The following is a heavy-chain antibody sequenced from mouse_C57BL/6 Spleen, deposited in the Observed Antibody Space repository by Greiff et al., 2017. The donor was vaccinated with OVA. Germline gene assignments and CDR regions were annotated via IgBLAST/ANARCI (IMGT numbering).Heavy chain of an antibody. V-gene: IGHV5-9*01. CDR1: GFTFSSYT. CDR3: ARHRITTVVPSGAFDY. Sequence: DVMLVESGGGLVKPGGSLKLSCAASGFTFSSYTMSWVRQTPEKRLEWVATISGGGGNTYYPDSVKGRFTISRDNAKNTLYLQMSSLRSEDTALYYCARHRITTVVPSGAFDYWGQGTTLTVSS. D-gene: IGHD1-1*01. J-gene: IGHJ2*01. CDR2: ISGGGGNT.